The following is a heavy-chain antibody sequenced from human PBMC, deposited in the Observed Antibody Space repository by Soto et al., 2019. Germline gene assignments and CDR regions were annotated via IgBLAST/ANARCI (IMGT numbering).Heavy chain of an antibody. V-gene: IGHV5-10-1*01. D-gene: IGHD5-18*01. CDR3: ATSHVDTAMVLGGWFEP. CDR1: GYSFTSYW. J-gene: IGHJ5*02. Sequence: PGESLKISCKGSGYSFTSYWISWVRQMPGKGLEWMGRIDPSDSYTNYSPSFQCHVTISADKSISTAYLQWSSLKASDTAMYYCATSHVDTAMVLGGWFEPWGQGTMVTVPS. CDR2: IDPSDSYT.